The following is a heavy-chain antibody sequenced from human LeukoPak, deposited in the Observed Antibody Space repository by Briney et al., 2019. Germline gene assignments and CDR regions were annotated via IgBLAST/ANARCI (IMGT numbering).Heavy chain of an antibody. CDR2: ISYDGSNK. CDR1: GFTFSSYG. CDR3: VRDRVLSTYYDFWSGYYSPSSADY. V-gene: IGHV3-30*03. J-gene: IGHJ4*02. Sequence: GGSLRLSCAASGFTFSSYGMHWVRQAPGKGLEWVAVISYDGSNKYYADSVKGRFTISRDNSKNTLYLQMNSLRAEDTAVYYCVRDRVLSTYYDFWSGYYSPSSADYWGQGTLVTVSS. D-gene: IGHD3-3*01.